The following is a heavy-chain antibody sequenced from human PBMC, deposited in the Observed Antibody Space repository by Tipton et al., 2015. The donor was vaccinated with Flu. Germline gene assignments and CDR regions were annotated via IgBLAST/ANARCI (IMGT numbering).Heavy chain of an antibody. CDR1: GGPLSSFY. CDR3: ARDGGVGSGWSYSGGNYYYGMDV. D-gene: IGHD6-19*01. CDR2: IYSSGSA. Sequence: TLSLTCTVSGGPLSSFYWNWIRQPAGKGLEWVGRIYSSGSASYNPSLKSRVTMSVDTSKNQFSLKLSSVTAADTAVYYCARDGGVGSGWSYSGGNYYYGMDVWGQGTTVIVSS. J-gene: IGHJ6*02. V-gene: IGHV4-4*07.